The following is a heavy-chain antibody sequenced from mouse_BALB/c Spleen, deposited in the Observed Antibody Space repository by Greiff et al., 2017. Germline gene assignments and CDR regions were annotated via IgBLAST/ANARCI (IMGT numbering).Heavy chain of an antibody. CDR1: GFTFSNYW. Sequence: EVKLMESGGGLVQPGGSMKLSCVASGFTFSNYWMNWVRQSPEKGLEWVAEIRLKSNNYATHYAESVKGRFTISRDDYKSSVYLQMNNLRAEDTGIYYCTILLRWYFDVWGAGTTVTVSS. D-gene: IGHD1-1*01. CDR2: IRLKSNNYAT. CDR3: TILLRWYFDV. J-gene: IGHJ1*01. V-gene: IGHV6-6*02.